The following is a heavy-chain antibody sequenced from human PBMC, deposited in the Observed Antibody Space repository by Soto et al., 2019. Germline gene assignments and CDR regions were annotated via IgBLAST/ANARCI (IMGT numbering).Heavy chain of an antibody. D-gene: IGHD1-26*01. CDR3: ARTIVGAIDYYYYGMDV. V-gene: IGHV1-69*13. Sequence: ASVKVSCKASGGTFSSYAISWVRQAPGQGLEWMGGIIPIFGTANYAQKFQGRVTITADESTSTAYMELSSLRSEDTAVYYCARTIVGAIDYYYYGMDVWGQGTTVTVSS. CDR2: IIPIFGTA. J-gene: IGHJ6*02. CDR1: GGTFSSYA.